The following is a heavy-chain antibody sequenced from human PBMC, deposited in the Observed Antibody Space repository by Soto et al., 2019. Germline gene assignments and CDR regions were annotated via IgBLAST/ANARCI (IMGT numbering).Heavy chain of an antibody. CDR2: INHRGST. V-gene: IGHV4-34*01. D-gene: IGHD6-6*01. CDR1: GGSFSGYY. Sequence: SETLSLTCAVYGGSFSGYYWSWIRQPPGKGLEWIGEINHRGSTNYNPSLKSRVTISVDTSKNQFSLKLSSVTAADTAVYYCARVNSSSPQYYFDYWGQGTLVTVSS. J-gene: IGHJ4*02. CDR3: ARVNSSSPQYYFDY.